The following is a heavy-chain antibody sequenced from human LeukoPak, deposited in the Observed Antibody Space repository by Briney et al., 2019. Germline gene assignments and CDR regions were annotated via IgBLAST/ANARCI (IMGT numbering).Heavy chain of an antibody. D-gene: IGHD3-22*01. CDR2: INTAGGT. V-gene: IGHV3-13*01. CDR3: AREAFTDSTGYYFSPLGM. Sequence: GGSLRLSCEASGFTFSNYDMHWVRQTTGKGLEWVSLINTAGGTFYSDSVRGRFTISRENAKNSLYLQMNSLTADDTAVYYCAREAFTDSTGYYFSPLGMWGQGTMVTVSS. CDR1: GFTFSNYD. J-gene: IGHJ3*02.